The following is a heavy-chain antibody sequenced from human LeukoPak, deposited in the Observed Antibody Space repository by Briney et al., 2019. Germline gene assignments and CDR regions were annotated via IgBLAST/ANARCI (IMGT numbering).Heavy chain of an antibody. CDR2: INPSGGST. V-gene: IGHV1-46*01. CDR3: ARAYNWNYKFDY. CDR1: GYTFTSYY. J-gene: IGHJ4*02. D-gene: IGHD1-7*01. Sequence: ASVKVSCKASGYTFTSYYMHWVRQAPGQGLEWMGVINPSGGSTSYAQKFQGRVTMTRDMSTSTVHMELSSLRSEDTAVYYCARAYNWNYKFDYWGQGTLATVSS.